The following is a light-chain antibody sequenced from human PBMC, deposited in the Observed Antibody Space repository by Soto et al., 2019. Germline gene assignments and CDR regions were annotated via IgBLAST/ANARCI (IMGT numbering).Light chain of an antibody. Sequence: EIVMTQSPATLSVSPGERATLSCRASQSVSRNLAWYQQKSGQAPRLLIYGASTRATGIPARFSGSGSGTEFTLTISSLQSEDFAVYYCQHYNNWPPWTFGQGTTVEIK. CDR3: QHYNNWPPWT. V-gene: IGKV3-15*01. CDR2: GAS. CDR1: QSVSRN. J-gene: IGKJ1*01.